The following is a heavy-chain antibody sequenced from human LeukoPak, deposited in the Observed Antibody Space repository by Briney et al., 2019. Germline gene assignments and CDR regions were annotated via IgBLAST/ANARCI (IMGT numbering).Heavy chain of an antibody. CDR2: IYSTGST. J-gene: IGHJ1*01. V-gene: IGHV4-30-4*08. CDR1: GGSISSGDYY. CDR3: ARDNSDYVWGRYRQRNPEYFQH. Sequence: SQTLSLTCTVSGGSISSGDYYWSWIRQPPGEGLQWIGSIYSTGSTYYNPSLKSRVAISVDTSKNLFSLKLSSVTAADTAVYYCARDNSDYVWGRYRQRNPEYFQHWGQGTLVTVSS. D-gene: IGHD3-16*02.